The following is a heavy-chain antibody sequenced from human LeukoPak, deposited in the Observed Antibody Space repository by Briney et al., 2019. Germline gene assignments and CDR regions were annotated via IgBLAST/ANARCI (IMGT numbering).Heavy chain of an antibody. J-gene: IGHJ6*03. V-gene: IGHV3-30*04. CDR1: GFTFSSYA. Sequence: PGGSLRLSCAASGFTFSSYAMHWVRQAPGKGLEWVAVISYDGSNKYYADSVKGRFTIPRDNSKNTLYLQMNSLRAEDTAVYYCARGGWNDVRDYYYYYMDVWGKGTTVTVSS. CDR2: ISYDGSNK. D-gene: IGHD1-1*01. CDR3: ARGGWNDVRDYYYYYMDV.